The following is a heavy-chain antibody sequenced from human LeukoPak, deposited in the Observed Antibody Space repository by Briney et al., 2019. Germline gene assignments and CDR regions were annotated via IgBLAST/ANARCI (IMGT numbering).Heavy chain of an antibody. Sequence: SETLSLTCTVSGGSISTYYWSWIRQPPGKGLEWIGYIYYSGSTNYNPSLKSRVTISIDTSKNQFSLKLSSVTAADTAVYYCARQGVTGYLDYWGQGTLVTVSS. CDR3: ARQGVTGYLDY. D-gene: IGHD2-21*02. V-gene: IGHV4-59*01. CDR1: GGSISTYY. J-gene: IGHJ4*02. CDR2: IYYSGST.